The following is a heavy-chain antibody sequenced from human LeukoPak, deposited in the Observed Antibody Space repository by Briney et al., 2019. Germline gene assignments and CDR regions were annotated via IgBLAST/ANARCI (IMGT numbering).Heavy chain of an antibody. J-gene: IGHJ6*03. CDR1: GGSISSYY. V-gene: IGHV4-59*01. D-gene: IGHD1-26*01. CDR3: ARGVGATPIYYYYYMDV. CDR2: IYYSGST. Sequence: SETLSLTCTVSGGSISSYYWSWIRQPAGKGLEWIGYIYYSGSTNYNPSLKSRVTISVDTSKNQFSLKLSSVTAADTAVYYCARGVGATPIYYYYYMDVWGKGTTVTVSS.